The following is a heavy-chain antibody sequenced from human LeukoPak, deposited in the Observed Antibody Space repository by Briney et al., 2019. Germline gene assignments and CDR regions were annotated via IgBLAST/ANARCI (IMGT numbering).Heavy chain of an antibody. V-gene: IGHV1-8*01. CDR2: MNPNSGNT. CDR3: ARGRALRYFDWLFSAWFEP. J-gene: IGHJ5*02. D-gene: IGHD3-9*01. Sequence: ASVKVSCKASGYTFTSYDINWVRQATGQGLEWMGWMNPNSGNTGYAQKFQGRVTMTRNTSISTAYMELSSLRSEDTAVYYCARGRALRYFDWLFSAWFEPWGQGTLVTVSS. CDR1: GYTFTSYD.